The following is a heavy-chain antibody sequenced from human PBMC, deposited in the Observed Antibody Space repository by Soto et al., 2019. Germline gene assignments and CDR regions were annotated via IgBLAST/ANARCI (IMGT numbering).Heavy chain of an antibody. J-gene: IGHJ5*02. CDR1: GGSISSYY. CDR2: IYYSGST. Sequence: PSETLSLTCTVSGGSISSYYWSWIRQPPGKGLEWIGYIYYSGSTNYNPSLKSRVTISVDTSKNQFSLKLSSVTAADTAVYYCARDKDKALGWFDPWGQGTLVTVSS. V-gene: IGHV4-59*12. CDR3: ARDKDKALGWFDP. D-gene: IGHD3-16*01.